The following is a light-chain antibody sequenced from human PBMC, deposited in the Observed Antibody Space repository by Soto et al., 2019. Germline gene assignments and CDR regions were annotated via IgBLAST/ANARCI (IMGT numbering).Light chain of an antibody. CDR1: QSVTSNY. V-gene: IGKV3D-20*02. J-gene: IGKJ1*01. CDR3: QQHSNSPWT. Sequence: EIVLTQSPGTLSLSPGESAALSCRASQSVTSNYLVWYRQKPGQAPRLLIYAISSRAAGIPDRFNGSGSGTDFTLTITSLEPEDCEVYYCQQHSNSPWTFGQGTRVEV. CDR2: AIS.